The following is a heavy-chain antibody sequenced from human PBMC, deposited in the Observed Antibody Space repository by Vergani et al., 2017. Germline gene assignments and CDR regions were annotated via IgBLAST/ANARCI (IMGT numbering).Heavy chain of an antibody. CDR1: GYSISSGYY. CDR2: IYHSGST. CDR3: ARHTYDSSGWGDAENWFDP. D-gene: IGHD3-22*01. Sequence: QVQLQESGPGLVKPSETLSLTCAVSGYSISSGYYWGWIRQPPGKGLEWIGSIYHSGSTYYNPSLKSRVTISVDTSKNQFSLKLRSVTAADTAVYYCARHTYDSSGWGDAENWFDPWGQGTLVTVSS. V-gene: IGHV4-38-2*01. J-gene: IGHJ5*02.